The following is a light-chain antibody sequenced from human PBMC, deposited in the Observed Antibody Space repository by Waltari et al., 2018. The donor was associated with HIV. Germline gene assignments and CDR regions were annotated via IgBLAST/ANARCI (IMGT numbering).Light chain of an antibody. CDR2: STN. CDR1: SGSVSTSSY. Sequence: QTVVTQEPSLSVPPGGTVTLTCGLSSGSVSTSSYPSWYQQTPGQAPRTLIYSTNTRSSGVPDRFSGSILGNKAALTITGAQADDESDYYCVLYMGSDVWVFGGGTRLTVL. J-gene: IGLJ3*02. CDR3: VLYMGSDVWV. V-gene: IGLV8-61*01.